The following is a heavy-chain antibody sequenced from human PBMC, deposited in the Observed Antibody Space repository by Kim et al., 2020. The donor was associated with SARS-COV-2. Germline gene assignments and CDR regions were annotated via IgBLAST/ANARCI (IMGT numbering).Heavy chain of an antibody. D-gene: IGHD3-10*01. J-gene: IGHJ5*02. Sequence: SETLSLTCAVYGGSFTNYYWSWIRQSPEKGLEWIGEINHRGSTNYNPSLKSRVTILLDTPKKQFSLKLRSVTAADTAVYYCARSYYYGSGSHSALMPPLHPWGQGTLVTVSS. CDR2: INHRGST. CDR3: ARSYYYGSGSHSALMPPLHP. V-gene: IGHV4-34*01. CDR1: GGSFTNYY.